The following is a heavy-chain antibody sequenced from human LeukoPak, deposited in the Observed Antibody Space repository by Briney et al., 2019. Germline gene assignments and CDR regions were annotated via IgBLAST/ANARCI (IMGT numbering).Heavy chain of an antibody. J-gene: IGHJ4*02. D-gene: IGHD6-19*01. Sequence: PGGSLRLSCAASGFTFSSYAMHWVRQAPGKGLEWVAVISYDGSNKYYADSVKGRFTISRDNAKNSLYLQMNSLRAEDTAVYYCARDVIAVVTEQLDYWGQGTLVTVSS. CDR2: ISYDGSNK. V-gene: IGHV3-30-3*01. CDR3: ARDVIAVVTEQLDY. CDR1: GFTFSSYA.